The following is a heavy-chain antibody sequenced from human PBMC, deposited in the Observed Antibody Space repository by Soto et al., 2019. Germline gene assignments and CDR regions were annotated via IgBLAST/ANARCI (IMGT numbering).Heavy chain of an antibody. CDR3: GKLAWLGDLAGHDY. D-gene: IGHD3-10*01. CDR2: ISDSGDNT. V-gene: IGHV3-23*01. CDR1: GFTFSTYV. Sequence: GGSLRLSCAASGFTFSTYVMNWVRQAPGKGLEWVSIISDSGDNTYYADSVRGRFTISRDNSRNTLYLQMDSLGAEDTAVYYCGKLAWLGDLAGHDYWGQGTLVTVSS. J-gene: IGHJ4*02.